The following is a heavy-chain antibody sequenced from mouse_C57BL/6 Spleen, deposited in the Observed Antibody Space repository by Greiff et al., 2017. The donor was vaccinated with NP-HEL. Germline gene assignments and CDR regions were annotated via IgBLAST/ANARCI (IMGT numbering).Heavy chain of an antibody. J-gene: IGHJ1*03. D-gene: IGHD1-1*01. V-gene: IGHV2-2*01. CDR2: IWSGGST. Sequence: QVQLQQSGPGLVQPSQSLSITCTVSGFSLTSYGVHWVGQSPGKGLEWLGVIWSGGSTDYNAAYISRLSISKDNTKSQVFFKMNSLQADDTAIYYCARNVDYYGFWYFDVWGTGTTVTVSS. CDR1: GFSLTSYG. CDR3: ARNVDYYGFWYFDV.